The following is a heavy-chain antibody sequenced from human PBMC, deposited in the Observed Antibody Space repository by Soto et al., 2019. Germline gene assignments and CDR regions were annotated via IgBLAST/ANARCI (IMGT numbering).Heavy chain of an antibody. Sequence: TLSLTCTVSGGSISSSSYYWDWIRQPPGKGLEWIGSIYYSGSTYYNPSLKSRVTISVDTSKNQFSLKLSSVTAADTAVYYCASQLWFGEDYYGMDVWGQGTTVTVSS. CDR1: GGSISSSSYY. V-gene: IGHV4-39*01. CDR2: IYYSGST. D-gene: IGHD3-10*01. J-gene: IGHJ6*02. CDR3: ASQLWFGEDYYGMDV.